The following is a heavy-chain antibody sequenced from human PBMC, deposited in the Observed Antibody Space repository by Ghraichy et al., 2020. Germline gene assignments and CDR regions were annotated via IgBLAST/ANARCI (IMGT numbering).Heavy chain of an antibody. V-gene: IGHV1-18*01. CDR2: ITTKSGNT. CDR3: VRGINWFDP. J-gene: IGHJ5*02. CDR1: GYTFINYG. Sequence: ASVKVSCKASGYTFINYGITWVRQAPGQGLEWMGWITTKSGNTQYGWKFQGRVTMTTDTSTSTAYMELRSLRSNDTAVYYCVRGINWFDPWGQGTLVTVSS.